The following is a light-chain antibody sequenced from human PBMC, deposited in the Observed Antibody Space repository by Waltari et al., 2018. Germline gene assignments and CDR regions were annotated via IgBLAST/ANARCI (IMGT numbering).Light chain of an antibody. CDR3: QQYHKWPPGG. V-gene: IGKV3-15*01. Sequence: VVTQSPATLSVYPGKTVTLSCRAMQRGNTNLAWYQHKPGQAPRPLSFAASTRAPGIPSRFGGIGSGTEFTLTITSLQFEDVGVYFCQQYHKWPPGGFGGGTKVEIE. J-gene: IGKJ4*01. CDR2: AAS. CDR1: QRGNTN.